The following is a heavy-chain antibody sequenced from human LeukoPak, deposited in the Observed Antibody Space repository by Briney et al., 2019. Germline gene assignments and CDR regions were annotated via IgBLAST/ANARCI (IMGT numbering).Heavy chain of an antibody. CDR2: IKSDGSER. V-gene: IGHV3-7*01. CDR3: ARDPASPAWGAFDL. D-gene: IGHD7-27*01. J-gene: IGHJ3*01. Sequence: GGSLRLSCAASGFTFRSCWMTWVRQSPGKGLEWVANIKSDGSERQYVDSVKGRFTISRDNAESSLYLQMSSLRVEDSAVYFCARDPASPAWGAFDLWGQGTMVTVSS. CDR1: GFTFRSCW.